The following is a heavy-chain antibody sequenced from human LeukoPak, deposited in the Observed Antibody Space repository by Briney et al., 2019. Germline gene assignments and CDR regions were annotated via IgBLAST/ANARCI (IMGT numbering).Heavy chain of an antibody. CDR2: ISSSSSYI. V-gene: IGHV3-21*01. CDR3: ARVERGVAATQSVDY. Sequence: GGSLRLSCAASGFTSSSYSMNWVRQAPGKGLEWVPSISSSSSYIYYADSVKGRFTISRDNAKNSLYLQMNSLRAEDTAVYYCARVERGVAATQSVDYWGQGTLVTVSS. D-gene: IGHD2-15*01. CDR1: GFTSSSYS. J-gene: IGHJ4*02.